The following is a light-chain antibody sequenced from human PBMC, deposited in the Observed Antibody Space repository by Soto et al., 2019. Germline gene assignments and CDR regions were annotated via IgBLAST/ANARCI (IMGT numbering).Light chain of an antibody. Sequence: QSVLTQPPSASGTPGQRVTISCSGSSSNIGSNYVYWYQQLPGTAPKLLIYRNSQRPSGVPDLFSGSKSGISASLAISGLRSEGEADYYCAAWDDSLSGYVFGTGTKGTVL. CDR1: SSNIGSNY. CDR2: RNS. CDR3: AAWDDSLSGYV. J-gene: IGLJ1*01. V-gene: IGLV1-47*01.